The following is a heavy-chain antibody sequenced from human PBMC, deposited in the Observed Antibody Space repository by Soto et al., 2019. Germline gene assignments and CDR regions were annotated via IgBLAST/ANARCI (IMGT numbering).Heavy chain of an antibody. CDR3: ARSVGWEPLDY. CDR2: NNAYNGHP. Sequence: QVQLVQSGAEVKKPGASVKVSCKASGYTFTSYGITWVRQAPGQGLERMGWNNAYNGHPKYSQKRQGRFTMTTDTSTSTAYMEPRSLRSDDTAVYYGARSVGWEPLDYWGEGTLGAVSS. CDR1: GYTFTSYG. V-gene: IGHV1-18*01. J-gene: IGHJ4*02. D-gene: IGHD1-26*01.